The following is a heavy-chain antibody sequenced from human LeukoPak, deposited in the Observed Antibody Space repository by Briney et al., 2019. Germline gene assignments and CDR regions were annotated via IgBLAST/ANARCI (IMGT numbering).Heavy chain of an antibody. CDR3: ARQIASAGTAGFDF. V-gene: IGHV4-4*07. CDR1: GRHINIYH. D-gene: IGHD6-13*01. Sequence: SETLSLTCTVSGRHINIYHWSWIRQHPGKGLEWIGRIYSTGSTNYNPSLKSRVTMSVDTSKNQFSLRLRSVTAADTAVYYCARQIASAGTAGFDFWGQGALVTVSS. CDR2: IYSTGST. J-gene: IGHJ4*02.